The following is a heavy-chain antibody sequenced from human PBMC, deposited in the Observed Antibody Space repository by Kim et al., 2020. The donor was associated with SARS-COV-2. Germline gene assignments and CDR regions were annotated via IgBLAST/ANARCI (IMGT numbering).Heavy chain of an antibody. CDR2: IYYSGST. D-gene: IGHD2-2*01. Sequence: ETLSLTCTVSGGSISSSSYYWGWIRQPPGKGLEWIGSIYYSGSTYYNPSLKSRVTISVDTSKNQFSLKLSSVTAADTAVFYCARDRGPSSSSYYYYGMD. V-gene: IGHV4-39*07. J-gene: IGHJ6*01. CDR3: ARDRGPSSSSYYYYGMD. CDR1: GGSISSSSYY.